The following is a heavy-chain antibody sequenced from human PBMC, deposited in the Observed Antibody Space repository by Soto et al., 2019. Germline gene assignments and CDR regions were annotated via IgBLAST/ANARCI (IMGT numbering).Heavy chain of an antibody. J-gene: IGHJ4*02. V-gene: IGHV3-30*18. CDR2: ISYHGSDK. Sequence: GGSLRLSCAASGFTFSNYGMHWVRQAPGKGLEWEAVISYHGSDKYYADSVKGRFTISRDNSKNTLYLQMNSLRAEDTAVYYCAKSPGMYYYDSSGYYHYDYWGQGTLVTVSS. CDR3: AKSPGMYYYDSSGYYHYDY. CDR1: GFTFSNYG. D-gene: IGHD3-22*01.